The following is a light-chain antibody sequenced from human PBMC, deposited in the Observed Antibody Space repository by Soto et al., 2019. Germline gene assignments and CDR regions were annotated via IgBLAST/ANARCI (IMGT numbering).Light chain of an antibody. CDR3: GAWDDSLSGPA. CDR1: SSNIGSNY. J-gene: IGLJ2*01. V-gene: IGLV1-47*02. CDR2: SNN. Sequence: QSVLTQPPSASGTPGQRVTISCSGSSSNIGSNYVYWYQQPPGTAPKLLIYSNNQRPSGVPDRFSGSKSGTSASLAISGLRSEDEAEYYCGAWDDSLSGPAFGGGTKLTVL.